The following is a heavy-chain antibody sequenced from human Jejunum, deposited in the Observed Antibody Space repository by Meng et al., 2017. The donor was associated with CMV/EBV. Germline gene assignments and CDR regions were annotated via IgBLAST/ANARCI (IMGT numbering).Heavy chain of an antibody. Sequence: FGFPSHYMAWVRQAPGKGLEWVGRARNKVHSYITEYAASVKGRFTISRDDSKNSLYLQMNSLKTEDTAVYFCARISLGAFDIWGQGNAGHRLL. CDR2: ARNKVHSYIT. D-gene: IGHD2-15*01. V-gene: IGHV3-72*01. CDR1: FGFPSHY. CDR3: ARISLGAFDI. J-gene: IGHJ3*02.